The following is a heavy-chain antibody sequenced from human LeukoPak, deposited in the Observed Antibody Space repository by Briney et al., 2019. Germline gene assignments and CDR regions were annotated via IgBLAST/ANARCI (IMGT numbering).Heavy chain of an antibody. V-gene: IGHV3-33*06. CDR2: IWYDGSNK. D-gene: IGHD2-2*01. Sequence: PGWSLRLSCAASGFTFSSYGMHWVRQAPGKGLEWVAVIWYDGSNKYYADSVKGRFTISRDNSKNTLYLQMNSLRAEDTAVYYCAKDHQVVVVPAAIAYFDYWGQGTLVTVSS. J-gene: IGHJ4*02. CDR3: AKDHQVVVVPAAIAYFDY. CDR1: GFTFSSYG.